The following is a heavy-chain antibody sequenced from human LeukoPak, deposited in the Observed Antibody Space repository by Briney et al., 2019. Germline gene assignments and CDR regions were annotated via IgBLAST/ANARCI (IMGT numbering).Heavy chain of an antibody. CDR3: AGVYSSGYAFDI. V-gene: IGHV1-2*02. J-gene: IGHJ3*02. D-gene: IGHD6-19*01. CDR2: INPNSGGT. CDR1: GGTFSSYA. Sequence: ASVKVSCKASGGTFSSYAISWVRQAPGQGLEWMGWINPNSGGTNYAQKFQGRVTMTRDTSISTAYMELSRLRSDDTAVYYCAGVYSSGYAFDIWGQGTMVTVSS.